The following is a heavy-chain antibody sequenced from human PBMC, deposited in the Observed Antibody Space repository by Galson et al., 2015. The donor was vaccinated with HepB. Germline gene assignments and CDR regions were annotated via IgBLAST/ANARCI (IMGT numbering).Heavy chain of an antibody. J-gene: IGHJ6*02. CDR1: GFTFSSYA. V-gene: IGHV3-23*01. D-gene: IGHD3-10*01. Sequence: SLRLSCAASGFTFSSYAMSWVRQAPGKGLEWVSAISGSGGSTYYADSVKGRFTISRDNSKNTLYLQMNSLRAEDTAVYYCAKDPYYYGSGDVWGQGTTVTVSS. CDR3: AKDPYYYGSGDV. CDR2: ISGSGGST.